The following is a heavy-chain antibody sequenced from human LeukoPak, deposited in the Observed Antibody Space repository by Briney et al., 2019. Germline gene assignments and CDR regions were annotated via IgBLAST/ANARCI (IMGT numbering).Heavy chain of an antibody. CDR1: GYRFTSYW. V-gene: IGHV5-51*01. CDR2: IYPGDSDT. D-gene: IGHD4-23*01. CDR3: ARHNSHEFDY. J-gene: IGHJ4*02. Sequence: GESLQISFKGSGYRFTSYWIGWVRPMPGKGLEWMGIIYPGDSDTRYSPSFQGQVTISADKSISTAYLQWSSLKASDTAMYYCARHNSHEFDYWGQGTLVTVSS.